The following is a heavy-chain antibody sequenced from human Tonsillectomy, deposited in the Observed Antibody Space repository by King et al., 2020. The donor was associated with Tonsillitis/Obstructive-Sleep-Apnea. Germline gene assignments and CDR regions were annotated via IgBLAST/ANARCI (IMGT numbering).Heavy chain of an antibody. D-gene: IGHD6-19*01. CDR2: ISYDGSNK. J-gene: IGHJ4*02. CDR1: GFTFSTYS. Sequence: VQLVESGGGVVQPGRSLRLSCAASGFTFSTYSMHWVRQAPGKGLEWVAVISYDGSNKYYADSVKGRFTISRDNSRNTLYLQMKSLRAEDTSVYYCARGFHPYSSGWYGVDYWGQGTLVTVSS. CDR3: ARGFHPYSSGWYGVDY. V-gene: IGHV3-30*04.